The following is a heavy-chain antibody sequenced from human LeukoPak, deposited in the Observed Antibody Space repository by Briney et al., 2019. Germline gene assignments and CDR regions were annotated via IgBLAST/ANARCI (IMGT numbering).Heavy chain of an antibody. V-gene: IGHV3-21*01. CDR1: GFTFSNYG. CDR3: ARARTVTTGDY. Sequence: GGSLRLSCAASGFTFSNYGMHWVRQAPGKGLEWVSSISSSSSYIYYADSVKGRFTISRDNAKNTLYLQMNSLRAEDTAVYYCARARTVTTGDYWGQGTLVTVSS. J-gene: IGHJ4*02. D-gene: IGHD4-17*01. CDR2: ISSSSSYI.